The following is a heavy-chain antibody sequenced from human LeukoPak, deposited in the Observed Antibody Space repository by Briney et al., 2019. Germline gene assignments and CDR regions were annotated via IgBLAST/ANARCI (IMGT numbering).Heavy chain of an antibody. D-gene: IGHD6-19*01. CDR1: EFTFSNFG. Sequence: GGSLRLSCAASEFTFSNFGMHWVRQAPGKGLEWVAFIRYDGTNKYYADSVKGRFTISRDNSKNTLYLKMNSLRGEDTAVYYCARRSSSGWYPDYYYYYMDVWGKGTTVTISS. J-gene: IGHJ6*03. CDR3: ARRSSSGWYPDYYYYYMDV. CDR2: IRYDGTNK. V-gene: IGHV3-30*02.